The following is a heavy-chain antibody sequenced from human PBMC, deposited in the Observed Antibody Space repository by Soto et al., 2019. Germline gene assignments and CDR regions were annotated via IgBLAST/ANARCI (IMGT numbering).Heavy chain of an antibody. CDR2: LWYYGSDK. J-gene: IGHJ5*02. Sequence: GESLRLSCAASGFTFSRYGMHWVRQAPGKGLEWVAVLWYYGSDKYYADSVKGRFTISRDNSKNTLYLQMNSLRAEDTAVYYCASDPYPASHDWFDPWGQGTLVTVSS. CDR3: ASDPYPASHDWFDP. V-gene: IGHV3-33*01. CDR1: GFTFSRYG.